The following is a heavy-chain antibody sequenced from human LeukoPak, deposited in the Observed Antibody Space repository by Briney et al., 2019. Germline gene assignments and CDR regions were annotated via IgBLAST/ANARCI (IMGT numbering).Heavy chain of an antibody. CDR1: GGTFSSYA. D-gene: IGHD3-10*01. Sequence: ASVKVSCKASGGTFSSYAISWVRQAPGQGLEWMGGIIPIFGTANYAQKFQGRVTITTDESTSTAYMELSSLRSEDTAVYYCATPYYYGSGTPCWGQGTLVIVSS. J-gene: IGHJ4*02. CDR2: IIPIFGTA. V-gene: IGHV1-69*05. CDR3: ATPYYYGSGTPC.